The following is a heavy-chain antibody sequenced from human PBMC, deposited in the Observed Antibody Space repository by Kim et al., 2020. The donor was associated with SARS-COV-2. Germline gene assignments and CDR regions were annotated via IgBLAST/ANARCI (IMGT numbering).Heavy chain of an antibody. V-gene: IGHV3-23*01. J-gene: IGHJ5*02. D-gene: IGHD3-10*01. CDR3: AKKGPPGVRGSWFDP. Sequence: DSVKGRFTISRDNSKNTLYLQMNSLRAEDTAVYYCAKKGPPGVRGSWFDPWGQGTLVTVSS.